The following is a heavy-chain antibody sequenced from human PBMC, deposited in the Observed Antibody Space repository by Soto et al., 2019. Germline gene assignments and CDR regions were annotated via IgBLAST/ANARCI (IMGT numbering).Heavy chain of an antibody. V-gene: IGHV3-53*01. CDR1: GFTVSSNY. Sequence: EVQLVESGGGLIQPGGSLRLSCAASGFTVSSNYMSCVRQAPGKGLEWGSVIYSGGSTYYADSVKGRFTISRDNSKNTLFLQMNSLRAEDTAVYYCARDRDRGSGPLLDLWGRGTLVTVSS. J-gene: IGHJ2*01. D-gene: IGHD3-22*01. CDR3: ARDRDRGSGPLLDL. CDR2: IYSGGST.